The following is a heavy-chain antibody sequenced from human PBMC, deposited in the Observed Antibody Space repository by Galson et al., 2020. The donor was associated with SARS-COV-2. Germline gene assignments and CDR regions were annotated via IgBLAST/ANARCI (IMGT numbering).Heavy chain of an antibody. CDR1: DGSISSYF. J-gene: IGHJ3*02. V-gene: IGHV4-59*01. CDR2: IYYSGNT. CDR3: ARDGSDAFDT. D-gene: IGHD6-13*01. Sequence: SETLSLTCTVSDGSISSYFWSWIRQPPGKGLEWIGYIYYSGNTNYNPSLKSRVSLSVDTSKNQFSLRLRSVTAADTAGYYCARDGSDAFDTWGPGTMVTVSS.